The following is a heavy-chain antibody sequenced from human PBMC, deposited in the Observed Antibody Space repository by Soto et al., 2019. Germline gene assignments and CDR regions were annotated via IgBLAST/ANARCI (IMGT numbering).Heavy chain of an antibody. CDR3: ARGEGIAAAYFDY. CDR2: MNNYESGT. D-gene: IGHD6-13*01. J-gene: IGHJ4*02. CDR1: GFTFSSYW. V-gene: IGHV3-74*01. Sequence: EVQLVESGGDLVQPGGSLRLSCAASGFTFSSYWMHWVRQAPGKGLVWVSRMNNYESGTSYADSVKGRFTISRDNAKNTLYLQMNSLRAEDTAVYYCARGEGIAAAYFDYWGQGTLVTVSS.